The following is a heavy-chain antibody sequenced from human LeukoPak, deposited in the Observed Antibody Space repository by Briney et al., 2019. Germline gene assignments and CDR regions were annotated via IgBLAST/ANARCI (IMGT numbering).Heavy chain of an antibody. CDR1: GYTFTSYG. J-gene: IGHJ5*02. CDR3: AREEKYYDILTGENNWFDP. D-gene: IGHD3-9*01. Sequence: ASVKVSCKHSGYTFTSYGISWLRQAPGQGLEWMGWISPHNGNTNYAQKLQGRVTMTTDTSTSTAYMELRSLRSDDTAVYYCAREEKYYDILTGENNWFDPWGQGTLVTVSS. V-gene: IGHV1-18*01. CDR2: ISPHNGNT.